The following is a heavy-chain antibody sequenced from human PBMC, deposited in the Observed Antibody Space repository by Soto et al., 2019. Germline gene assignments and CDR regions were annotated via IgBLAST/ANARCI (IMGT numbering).Heavy chain of an antibody. CDR2: ISFDGRNT. V-gene: IGHV3-30*18. D-gene: IGHD3-10*01. CDR3: AKQSGSGSYHNVGYGGHFDY. Sequence: QVKLVESGGGVVQPGRSLRLSCAASGFTFDNYGMHWVRQAPGQGLEWGVVISFDGRNTDYADSVKGRFTNSRDNSKNTPYLQMTSLRAEDTAVYYCAKQSGSGSYHNVGYGGHFDYWGQGTLVTVSS. CDR1: GFTFDNYG. J-gene: IGHJ4*02.